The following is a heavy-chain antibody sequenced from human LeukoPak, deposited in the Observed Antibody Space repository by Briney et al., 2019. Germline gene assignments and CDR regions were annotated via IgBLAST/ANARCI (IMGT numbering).Heavy chain of an antibody. CDR2: IAYDGSNK. V-gene: IGHV3-30*18. CDR3: AKEKAIGTNNYGLDV. J-gene: IGHJ6*02. CDR1: GFIFDTYG. D-gene: IGHD1-1*01. Sequence: GTSLRLSCAASGFIFDTYGMLWVRQAPGKGLDGVAVIAYDGSNKYHADSVKGRFTISRDNSKNTLYLQMNSLRGEDTAVYYCAKEKAIGTNNYGLDVWGQGTTVTVSS.